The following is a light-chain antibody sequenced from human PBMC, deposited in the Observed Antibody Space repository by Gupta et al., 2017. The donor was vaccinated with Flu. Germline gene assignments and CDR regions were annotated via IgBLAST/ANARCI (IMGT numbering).Light chain of an antibody. Sequence: GQTSRTKGWATAVDTKDLHCYQPKQGPAPVLFLYEDKDRPSGIPERFSGSNSGTTATLTISRVEAGDEADYYCQVWDRGSYHWVFGKGTKLTVL. CDR3: QVWDRGSYHWV. V-gene: IGLV3-21*02. CDR1: AVDTKD. CDR2: EDK. J-gene: IGLJ3*02.